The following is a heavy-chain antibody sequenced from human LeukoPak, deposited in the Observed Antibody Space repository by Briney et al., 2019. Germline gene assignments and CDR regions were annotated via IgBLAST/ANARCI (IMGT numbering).Heavy chain of an antibody. CDR1: GFTFSSYA. D-gene: IGHD2-15*01. Sequence: GGSLRLSCAASGFTFSSYAMSWVRQAPGKGLEWVSATSGSGGSTYYADSVKGRFTISRDNSKNTLYLQMNSQRAEDTAVYYCAKEGYCSGGSCYGEYFQHWGQGTLVTVSS. V-gene: IGHV3-23*01. CDR2: TSGSGGST. J-gene: IGHJ1*01. CDR3: AKEGYCSGGSCYGEYFQH.